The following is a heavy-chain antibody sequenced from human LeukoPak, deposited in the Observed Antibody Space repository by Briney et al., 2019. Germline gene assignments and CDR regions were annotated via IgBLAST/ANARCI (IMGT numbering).Heavy chain of an antibody. D-gene: IGHD4-17*01. CDR3: ARATVATPSEFDY. J-gene: IGHJ4*02. V-gene: IGHV4-31*03. CDR1: GGSVSSGAYY. Sequence: PSETLSLTCTVSGGSVSSGAYYWSWIRQHPGKGLEWIGYISHSGNTYYNPSLRGRASISADTPKSQFSLKLSSTTAADTAVYYCARATVATPSEFDYWGQGTLVTVSS. CDR2: ISHSGNT.